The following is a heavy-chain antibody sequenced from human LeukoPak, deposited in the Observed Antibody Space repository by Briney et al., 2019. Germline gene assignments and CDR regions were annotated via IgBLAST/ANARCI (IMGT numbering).Heavy chain of an antibody. CDR1: GGSISSGGYY. D-gene: IGHD4-17*01. Sequence: SETLSLTCAVSGGSISSGGYYWSWIRQPPGKGLEWIGEINHSGSTNYNPSLKSRVTISVDTSKNQFSLKLSSVTAADTAVYYCAREGRGTVTLDYWGQGTLVTVSS. J-gene: IGHJ4*02. V-gene: IGHV4-34*01. CDR3: AREGRGTVTLDY. CDR2: INHSGST.